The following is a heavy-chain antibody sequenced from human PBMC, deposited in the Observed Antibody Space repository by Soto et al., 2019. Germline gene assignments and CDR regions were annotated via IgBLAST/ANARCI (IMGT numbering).Heavy chain of an antibody. V-gene: IGHV4-31*03. CDR2: IYYSGST. CDR1: GGSISSGGYY. D-gene: IGHD6-6*01. CDR3: ARDWAHGEQLAAHDYYYGMDV. Sequence: KTSETLSLTCTVSGGSISSGGYYWSWIRQHPGKGLEWIGYIYYSGSTYYNPSLKSRVTISVDTSKNQFSLKLSSVTAADTAVYYCARDWAHGEQLAAHDYYYGMDVWGQGTTVTVSS. J-gene: IGHJ6*02.